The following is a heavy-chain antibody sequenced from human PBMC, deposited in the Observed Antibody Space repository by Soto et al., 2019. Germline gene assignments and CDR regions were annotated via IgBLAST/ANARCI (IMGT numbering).Heavy chain of an antibody. J-gene: IGHJ6*03. D-gene: IGHD3-3*01. CDR3: TALKITIDYYYMDV. Sequence: GGSLRLSCAASGFTFSNAWMSWVRQAPGKGLEWVGRIKSKTDGGTTDYAAPVKGRFTISRDDSKNTLYLQMNSLKTEDTAVYYCTALKITIDYYYMDVWGKGTTVTVSS. CDR1: GFTFSNAW. CDR2: IKSKTDGGTT. V-gene: IGHV3-15*01.